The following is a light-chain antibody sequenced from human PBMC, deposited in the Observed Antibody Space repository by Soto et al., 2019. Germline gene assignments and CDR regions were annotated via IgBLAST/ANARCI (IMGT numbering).Light chain of an antibody. CDR3: QQYNNWPRT. J-gene: IGKJ1*01. V-gene: IGKV3-15*01. CDR2: GAS. CDR1: QSVSSN. Sequence: EIVMTQSPATLSVSPGERATLSCRASQSVSSNLAWYQQKPGQAPRLLIYGASTRATGIPARFRGSGSGTEFTLTFSSLQSEDFAVYYCQQYNNWPRTFGQGTKGDIK.